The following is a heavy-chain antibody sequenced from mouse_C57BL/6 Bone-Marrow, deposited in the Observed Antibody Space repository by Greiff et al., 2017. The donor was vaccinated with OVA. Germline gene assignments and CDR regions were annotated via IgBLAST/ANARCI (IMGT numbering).Heavy chain of an antibody. Sequence: EVKLMESGPGLVKPSQSLSLTCSVTGYSITSGYYWNWIRQFPGNKLEWMGYISYDGSNNYNPSLKNRISITRDTSKNQFFLKLNSVTTEDTATYYGARRLYYKGGDYWGQGTSVTVSS. CDR3: ARRLYYKGGDY. D-gene: IGHD2-1*01. CDR2: ISYDGSN. J-gene: IGHJ4*01. CDR1: GYSITSGYY. V-gene: IGHV3-6*01.